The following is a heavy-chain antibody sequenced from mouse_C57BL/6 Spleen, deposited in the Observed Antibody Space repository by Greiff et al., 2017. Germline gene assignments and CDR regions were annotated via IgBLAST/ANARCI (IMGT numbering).Heavy chain of an antibody. CDR2: IYPISGNT. J-gene: IGHJ1*03. Sequence: VQLQQSGAELVRPGASVTLSCKASGYTFTSYGISWVKQRTGQGLEWIGEIYPISGNTYYTEKFKGKATLTVDKSYSTAYMELRSLTSEDTAVYYCARDSGYWDFEDWGTGTTVTVSS. CDR1: GYTFTSYG. D-gene: IGHD1-3*01. V-gene: IGHV1-81*01. CDR3: ARDSGYWDFED.